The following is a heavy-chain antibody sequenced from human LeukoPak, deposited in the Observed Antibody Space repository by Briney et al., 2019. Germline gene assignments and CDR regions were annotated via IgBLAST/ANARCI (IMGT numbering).Heavy chain of an antibody. CDR1: GGSISSSSYY. D-gene: IGHD5-18*01. Sequence: SETLSLTCTVSGGSISSSSYYWGWIRQPPGKGLEWIGSIYYSGSTYYNPSLKSRVTISVDTSKNQFSLKLSSVTAADTAVYYCARQRYSYGQGGYWGQGTLVTVSS. CDR3: ARQRYSYGQGGY. V-gene: IGHV4-39*01. CDR2: IYYSGST. J-gene: IGHJ4*02.